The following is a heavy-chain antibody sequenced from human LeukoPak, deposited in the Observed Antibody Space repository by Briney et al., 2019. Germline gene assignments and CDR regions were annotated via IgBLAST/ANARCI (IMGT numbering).Heavy chain of an antibody. CDR2: IIPILGIA. CDR1: GGTFSSYA. V-gene: IGHV1-69*04. CDR3: ASRSSCGGLDDAFDI. J-gene: IGHJ3*02. D-gene: IGHD2-21*01. Sequence: ASVKVSCKASGGTFSSYAISWVRQAPGQGLEWMGRIIPILGIANYAQKFQGRVTITADKSTSTAYMELSSLRSEDTAVYYCASRSSCGGLDDAFDIWGQGTMVTVSS.